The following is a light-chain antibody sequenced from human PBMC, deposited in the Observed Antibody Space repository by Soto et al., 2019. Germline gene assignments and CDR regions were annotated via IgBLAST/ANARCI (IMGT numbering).Light chain of an antibody. Sequence: AVLLTQSPSSFSASTGDRATITCRASQDIHNYLAWYQQVPGKAPKLLLYAASILQTGVPSRFSGNGSGTDFTLTIDGTQYEDLASYFCQHHYDCPWTFGEGTMVE. CDR1: QDIHNY. J-gene: IGKJ1*01. V-gene: IGKV1-8*01. CDR2: AAS. CDR3: QHHYDCPWT.